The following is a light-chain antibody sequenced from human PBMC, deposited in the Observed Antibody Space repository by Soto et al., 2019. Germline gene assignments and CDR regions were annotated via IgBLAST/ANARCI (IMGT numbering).Light chain of an antibody. CDR2: YDS. CDR1: NVGSKN. V-gene: IGLV3-21*04. Sequence: SYELTQPPSVSVAPGKTASITCGGNNVGSKNVHWYQQKPGQAPVLVIYYDSARPSGIPERFSGSNSGNTATLTISRVEAGDEAYYCCQGWDSTSDHRVVFGGGTKLTVL. J-gene: IGLJ2*01. CDR3: QGWDSTSDHRVV.